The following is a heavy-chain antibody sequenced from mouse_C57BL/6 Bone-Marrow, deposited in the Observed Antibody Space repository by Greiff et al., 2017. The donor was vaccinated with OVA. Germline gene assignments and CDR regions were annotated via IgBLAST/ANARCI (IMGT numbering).Heavy chain of an antibody. CDR1: GYAFSSSW. Sequence: VQLQQSGPELVKPGASVKISCKASGYAFSSSWMNWVKQRPGKGLEWIGRIYPGDGDTNYNGKFKGKATLTADKSSSTAYMQLSSLTSEDSAVYFCARPYCYGSSAWFAYWGQGTLVTVSA. D-gene: IGHD1-1*01. CDR3: ARPYCYGSSAWFAY. V-gene: IGHV1-82*01. J-gene: IGHJ3*01. CDR2: IYPGDGDT.